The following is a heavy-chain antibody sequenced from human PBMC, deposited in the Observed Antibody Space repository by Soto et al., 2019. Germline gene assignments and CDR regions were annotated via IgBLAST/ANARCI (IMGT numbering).Heavy chain of an antibody. D-gene: IGHD5-18*01. J-gene: IGHJ6*02. Sequence: GGSLRLSCAASGFTFSSYWMSWVRQAPGKGLEWVANIKQDGSEKYYVDSVKGRFTISRDNAKNSLYLQMNSLRAEDTAVYYCARAGYWAAYYYYGMDVWGQGTTVTVSS. V-gene: IGHV3-7*04. CDR3: ARAGYWAAYYYYGMDV. CDR2: IKQDGSEK. CDR1: GFTFSSYW.